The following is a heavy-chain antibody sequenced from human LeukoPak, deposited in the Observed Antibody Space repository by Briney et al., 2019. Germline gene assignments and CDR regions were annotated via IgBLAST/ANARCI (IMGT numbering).Heavy chain of an antibody. CDR1: GGSFSGYY. CDR2: INHSGST. V-gene: IGHV4-34*01. CDR3: ARGIRLLTVGVSAGLDV. J-gene: IGHJ6*02. Sequence: SETLSLTCAVYGGSFSGYYWSWIRQPPGKGLEWIGEINHSGSTNYNPSLESRVTISVDTSKNQFSLKLSSVTAADTAVYYCARGIRLLTVGVSAGLDVWGQGTTVTVSS. D-gene: IGHD4-23*01.